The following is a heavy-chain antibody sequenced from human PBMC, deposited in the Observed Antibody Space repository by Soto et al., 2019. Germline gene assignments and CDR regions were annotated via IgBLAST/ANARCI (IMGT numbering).Heavy chain of an antibody. CDR2: ISSSTTYI. J-gene: IGHJ6*03. V-gene: IGHV3-21*01. Sequence: ESGGGLVNPGGSLRLSCAASGFTFSSYSMNWVRQAPGQGLEWVSSISSSTTYIYYADSVKGRFTISRDNAKNSLDLQMNSLRAEDTAVYYCARRFKGLSTSNYYMDVWGKGTTVTVSS. CDR3: ARRFKGLSTSNYYMDV. CDR1: GFTFSSYS.